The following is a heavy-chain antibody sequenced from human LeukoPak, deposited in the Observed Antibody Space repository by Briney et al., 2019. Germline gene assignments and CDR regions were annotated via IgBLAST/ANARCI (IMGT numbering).Heavy chain of an antibody. J-gene: IGHJ5*02. V-gene: IGHV3-30*04. Sequence: GGSLRLSCAASGFTFSSYAMHWVRQAPGKGLEWVAVISYDGSNKYYADSVKGRFTISRDNSKNTLYLQMNNLRTEDTAVYYCARGRLMYYYGSGSYENWFDPWGQGTLVTVSS. CDR2: ISYDGSNK. CDR3: ARGRLMYYYGSGSYENWFDP. D-gene: IGHD3-10*01. CDR1: GFTFSSYA.